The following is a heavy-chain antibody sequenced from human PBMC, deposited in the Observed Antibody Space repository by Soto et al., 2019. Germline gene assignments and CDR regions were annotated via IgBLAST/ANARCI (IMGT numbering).Heavy chain of an antibody. J-gene: IGHJ6*02. CDR2: INPHSGGT. CDR3: ARVGVAASPNRDV. Sequence: SVKVSCKASGYTVTGYYMHWERQAPGQGLEWMGWINPHSGGTNYAQKFQGSVTMTRDTSISTAYMELSRLRSDATAVYSCARVGVAASPNRDVWGQGTTVTVSS. V-gene: IGHV1-2*02. CDR1: GYTVTGYY. D-gene: IGHD6-25*01.